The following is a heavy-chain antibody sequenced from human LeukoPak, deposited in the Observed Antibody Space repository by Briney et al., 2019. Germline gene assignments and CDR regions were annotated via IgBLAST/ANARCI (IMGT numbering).Heavy chain of an antibody. CDR2: IYYTGST. CDR1: GGSISSYY. Sequence: PSETLSLTCTVSGGSISSYYWGWIRQPPGKGLEWIGYIYYTGSTNCNPSLRSRVTISVDSSKNQFSLKVNSVTAADTAVYYCVRGDYFGSGLGDWGQGTLVTVSS. CDR3: VRGDYFGSGLGD. V-gene: IGHV4-59*01. J-gene: IGHJ4*02. D-gene: IGHD3-10*01.